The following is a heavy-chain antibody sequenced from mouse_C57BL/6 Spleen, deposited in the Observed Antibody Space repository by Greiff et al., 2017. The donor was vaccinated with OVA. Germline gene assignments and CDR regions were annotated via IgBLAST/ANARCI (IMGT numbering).Heavy chain of an antibody. CDR3: ASDTGTAGLFAY. Sequence: VQLVESGPGLVAPSQSLSITCTVSGFSLTSYGVDWVRQSPGKGLEWLGVIWGVGSTNYNSALKSRLSISKDNSKSQVFLKMNSLQTDDTAMYYCASDTGTAGLFAYWGQGTLVTVSA. J-gene: IGHJ3*01. CDR1: GFSLTSYG. V-gene: IGHV2-6*01. CDR2: IWGVGST. D-gene: IGHD4-1*01.